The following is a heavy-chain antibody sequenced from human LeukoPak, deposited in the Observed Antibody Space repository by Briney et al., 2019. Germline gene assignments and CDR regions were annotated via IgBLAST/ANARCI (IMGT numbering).Heavy chain of an antibody. V-gene: IGHV3-30*03. CDR2: ISYDGSNK. Sequence: PGGSLRLSCAASGFTFSSYGMHWVRQAPGKGLEWVAVISYDGSNKYYADSVKGRFTISRDNSKDTLYLQMNSLRAEDTAVYYCAREPQYWGQGTLITVSS. CDR3: AREPQY. J-gene: IGHJ4*02. CDR1: GFTFSSYG.